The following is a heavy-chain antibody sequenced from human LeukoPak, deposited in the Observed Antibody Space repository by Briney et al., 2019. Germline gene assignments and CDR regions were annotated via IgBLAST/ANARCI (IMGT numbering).Heavy chain of an antibody. CDR1: GYRFTSYG. CDR2: ISAHNGNT. V-gene: IGHV1-18*04. Sequence: ASVKVSCKASGYRFTSYGILWVGQAPGQGLEWMGGISAHNGNTNYGQKLQGRVTMTTDTSTSTAYMELRSLRSDDTAGYYCARGDDYGDYLSAFDSWGQGTMVTVSS. J-gene: IGHJ3*02. D-gene: IGHD4-17*01. CDR3: ARGDDYGDYLSAFDS.